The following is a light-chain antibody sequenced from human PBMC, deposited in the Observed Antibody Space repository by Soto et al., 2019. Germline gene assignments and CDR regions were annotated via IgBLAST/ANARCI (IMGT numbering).Light chain of an antibody. CDR2: GAS. CDR3: QQYSNWPPYT. J-gene: IGKJ2*01. Sequence: EIVMTQSPATLSVSPGERATLSCRASQSVSSNLAWHQQKPGQAPRLLIYGASTRATGIPARFSGSGSGTEFTLTISSLQSEDFAVYYCQQYSNWPPYTFGQGTKLEIK. V-gene: IGKV3-15*01. CDR1: QSVSSN.